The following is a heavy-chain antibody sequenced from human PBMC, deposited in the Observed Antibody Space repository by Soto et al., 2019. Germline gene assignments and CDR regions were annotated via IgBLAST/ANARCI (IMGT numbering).Heavy chain of an antibody. D-gene: IGHD2-2*01. Sequence: QVQLVPSGAEVKKPGASVKVSCEASGYTFTSYGICRVRQAPGQGLEWMGWISAYNGNTNSAQTLQGRVTMTTDTSTSTVYMELRSLRSDDTAVYYCARRCSSTRCLELWGRGTLVIVSS. J-gene: IGHJ2*01. V-gene: IGHV1-18*01. CDR2: ISAYNGNT. CDR3: ARRCSSTRCLEL. CDR1: GYTFTSYG.